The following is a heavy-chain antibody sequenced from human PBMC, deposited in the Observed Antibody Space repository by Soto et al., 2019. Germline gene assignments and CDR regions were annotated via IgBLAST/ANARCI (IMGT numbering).Heavy chain of an antibody. CDR2: IIGSGGST. CDR1: GFTFSIYA. CDR3: AKATRGGAATLIRDY. D-gene: IGHD6-13*01. V-gene: IGHV3-23*01. J-gene: IGHJ4*02. Sequence: EVQLLESGGGLVQPGGSLRLSCAAAGFTFSIYAMSWVRQSPGKGLEWVSAIIGSGGSTYYADSVKGRFTISRDNSKNTLYLQMNSLRAEDTAVYYCAKATRGGAATLIRDYWGEGTMVTVSS.